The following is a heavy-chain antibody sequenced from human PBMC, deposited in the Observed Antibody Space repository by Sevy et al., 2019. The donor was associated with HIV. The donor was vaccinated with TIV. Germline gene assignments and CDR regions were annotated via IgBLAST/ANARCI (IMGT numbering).Heavy chain of an antibody. V-gene: IGHV3-7*03. CDR1: GFTFSSYW. D-gene: IGHD3-3*01. Sequence: GGSLRLSCAASGFTFSSYWMSWVRQAPGKGLEWVANIKQDGSEKYDVDSVKGRFTISRDNAKNSLYLQMNSLRAEDTAVYYCAAYYDFWSGYYTVNAFDIWGQGTMVTVSS. CDR3: AAYYDFWSGYYTVNAFDI. J-gene: IGHJ3*02. CDR2: IKQDGSEK.